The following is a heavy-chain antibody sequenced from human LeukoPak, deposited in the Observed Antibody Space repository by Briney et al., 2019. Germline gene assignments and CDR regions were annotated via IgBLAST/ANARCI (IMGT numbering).Heavy chain of an antibody. Sequence: WASVKVSCKASGGTFSSYAISWVRQAPGQGLERMGIINPSGGSTTYAQKFQGRVTVTSDTSTSTVYMDLSNLRSEDTAVYYCARSGMWFSINDWGQGTLITVSS. D-gene: IGHD2-21*01. CDR3: ARSGMWFSIND. J-gene: IGHJ4*02. CDR1: GGTFSSYA. V-gene: IGHV1-46*01. CDR2: INPSGGST.